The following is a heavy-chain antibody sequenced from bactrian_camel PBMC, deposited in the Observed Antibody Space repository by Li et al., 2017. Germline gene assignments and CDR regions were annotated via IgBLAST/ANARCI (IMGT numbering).Heavy chain of an antibody. CDR2: IGTGGSST. CDR1: GFTYRRYC. D-gene: IGHD1*01. CDR3: AADGHKDVSDLRCYL. J-gene: IGHJ4*01. V-gene: IGHV3S1*01. Sequence: HVQLVESGGGSVQTGGSLRLSCVASGFTYRRYCMAWFRQVAGKEREEVATIGTGGSSTYYVDSVKGRFTSYEDNAKTAVCLQKRDMKTEDTDSYYCAADGHKDVSDLRCYLWGQGTQVTVS.